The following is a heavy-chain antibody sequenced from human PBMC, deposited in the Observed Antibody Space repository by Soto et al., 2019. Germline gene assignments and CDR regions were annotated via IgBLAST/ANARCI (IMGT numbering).Heavy chain of an antibody. CDR2: INPNSGGT. Sequence: ASVKVSCKASGYTFTGYYMHWVRQAPGQGLEWMGWINPNSGGTNYAQKFQGWVTMTRDTSISTAYMELSRLRSDDTAVYYCARDSQDCARSRLGCRPNDATDIWCPGTIVTLSS. D-gene: IGHD2-21*02. J-gene: IGHJ3*02. CDR1: GYTFTGYY. V-gene: IGHV1-2*04. CDR3: ARDSQDCARSRLGCRPNDATDI.